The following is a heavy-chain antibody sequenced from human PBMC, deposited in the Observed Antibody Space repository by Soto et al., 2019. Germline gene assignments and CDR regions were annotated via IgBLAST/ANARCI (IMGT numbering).Heavy chain of an antibody. Sequence: SETLSLTCTVSGGSISSYYWSWIRQPPGKGLEWIGYIYYSGSTNYNPSLKSRVTISVDTSKNQFSLKLSSVTAADTAVYYCARGGEDIVVVVAATPSYYGMDVWGQGTTVTVSS. V-gene: IGHV4-59*01. J-gene: IGHJ6*02. CDR2: IYYSGST. CDR3: ARGGEDIVVVVAATPSYYGMDV. CDR1: GGSISSYY. D-gene: IGHD2-15*01.